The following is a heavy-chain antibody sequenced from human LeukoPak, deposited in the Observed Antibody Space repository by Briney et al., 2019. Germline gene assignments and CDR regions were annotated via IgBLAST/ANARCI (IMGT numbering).Heavy chain of an antibody. Sequence: ASVKVSCKASGYTFTSYYMHWVRQAPGQGLEWVGIINPSGGSTSYAQKFQGRVTMTRDMSTSTVYMELSSLRSEDTAVYYCARGYCSSTSCYFQEGATDAFDIWGQGTMVTVSS. D-gene: IGHD2-2*01. CDR3: ARGYCSSTSCYFQEGATDAFDI. J-gene: IGHJ3*02. CDR1: GYTFTSYY. V-gene: IGHV1-46*01. CDR2: INPSGGST.